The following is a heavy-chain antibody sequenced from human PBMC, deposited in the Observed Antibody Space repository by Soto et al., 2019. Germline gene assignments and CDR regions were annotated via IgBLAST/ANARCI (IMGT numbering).Heavy chain of an antibody. CDR3: AREGLRFLEWLPDYFDY. CDR1: GFTFSSYS. CDR2: ISSSSSYI. J-gene: IGHJ4*02. D-gene: IGHD3-3*01. Sequence: VGSLRLSCAASGFTFSSYSMNWVRQAPGKGLEWVSSISSSSSYIYYADSVKGRFTISRDNAKNSLYLQMNSLRAEDTAVYYCAREGLRFLEWLPDYFDYWGQGTLVTVSS. V-gene: IGHV3-21*01.